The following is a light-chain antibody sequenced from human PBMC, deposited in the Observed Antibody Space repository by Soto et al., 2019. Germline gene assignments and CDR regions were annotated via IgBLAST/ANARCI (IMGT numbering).Light chain of an antibody. J-gene: IGKJ5*01. CDR2: LGS. Sequence: EIVMSQSPLSLSVTHGEPASFSCRSSHSLLYSTAYNYLDWYLQTPGHSPQLLIYLGSHRASGVPDRFRGSGSGTNFTLKISRVEAEDVGVYYCMQGLENLTFGQGTRLEI. V-gene: IGKV2-28*01. CDR3: MQGLENLT. CDR1: HSLLYSTAYNY.